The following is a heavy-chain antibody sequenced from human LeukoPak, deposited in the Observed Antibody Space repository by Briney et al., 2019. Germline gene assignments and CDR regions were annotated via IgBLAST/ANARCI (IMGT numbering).Heavy chain of an antibody. D-gene: IGHD5-12*01. V-gene: IGHV3-15*01. CDR2: IKSKYNGGTT. CDR3: ATTVGYSGYDWGY. Sequence: PGGSLRLSCAASGFTFSNAWMSWGRLAPGKGLEWVGRIKSKYNGGTTDYVAPVKGRFTISRDDSKNTLYLQMNSLKTEDTAVYYCATTVGYSGYDWGYWGQGTLVTVSS. CDR1: GFTFSNAW. J-gene: IGHJ4*02.